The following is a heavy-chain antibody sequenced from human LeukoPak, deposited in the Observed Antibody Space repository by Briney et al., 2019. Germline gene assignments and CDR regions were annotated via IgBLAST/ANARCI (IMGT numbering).Heavy chain of an antibody. CDR2: IYYSGST. J-gene: IGHJ4*02. Sequence: SQTLSLTCTVSGGSISSGGYYWSWIRQHPGKGLEWIGYIYYSGSTYYNPSLKSRVTISVDTSKNQFSLKLSSVTAADTAVCYCARVVATVTTIERHFDYWGQGTLVTVSS. V-gene: IGHV4-31*03. CDR3: ARVVATVTTIERHFDY. CDR1: GGSISSGGYY. D-gene: IGHD4-17*01.